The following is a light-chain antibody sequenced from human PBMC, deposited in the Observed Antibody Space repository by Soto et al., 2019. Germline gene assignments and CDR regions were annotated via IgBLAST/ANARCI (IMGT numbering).Light chain of an antibody. CDR2: GAS. J-gene: IGKJ2*01. V-gene: IGKV3-20*01. CDR1: QGVSTNY. Sequence: IVLTQSPGTLSLSPGERATLACRASQGVSTNYVAWYQQKPGQAPRLLIYGASNRAAGIPDRFSGSGSGTDFTLTITIPEPADFEVFYCHQYGHSPYTFGQRTNLEIK. CDR3: HQYGHSPYT.